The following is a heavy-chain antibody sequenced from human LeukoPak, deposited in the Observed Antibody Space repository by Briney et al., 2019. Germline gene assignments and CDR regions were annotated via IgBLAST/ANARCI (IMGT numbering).Heavy chain of an antibody. V-gene: IGHV1-2*04. CDR1: GYTFTGYY. CDR3: ARGSPIYYYHYMDV. Sequence: ASVKVSCKASGYTFTGYYMHWVRQAPGQGLEWMGWINPNSGGTNYAQKFQGWVTMTRDTSISTAYMELSRLRSDDTAVYYCARGSPIYYYHYMDVWAKGPRSPSP. D-gene: IGHD1-26*01. J-gene: IGHJ6*03. CDR2: INPNSGGT.